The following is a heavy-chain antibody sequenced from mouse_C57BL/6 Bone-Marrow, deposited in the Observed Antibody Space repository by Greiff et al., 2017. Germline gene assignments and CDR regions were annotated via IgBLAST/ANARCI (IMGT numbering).Heavy chain of an antibody. J-gene: IGHJ1*03. Sequence: EVQLVESGGGLVQPGGSLSLSCAASGFTFTDYYMSWVRQPPGKALEWLGFIRNKANGYTTEYSASVKGRFTISSDNSQIILYLQMDALRAEGSTTYYCARFEYIGSCYGYWCFDVWGTGTTVTVSS. CDR2: IRNKANGYTT. CDR3: ARFEYIGSCYGYWCFDV. D-gene: IGHD1-1*01. CDR1: GFTFTDYY. V-gene: IGHV7-3*01.